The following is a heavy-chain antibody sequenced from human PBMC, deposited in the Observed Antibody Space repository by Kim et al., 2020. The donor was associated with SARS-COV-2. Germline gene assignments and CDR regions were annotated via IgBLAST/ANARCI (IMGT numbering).Heavy chain of an antibody. CDR2: INTNTGNP. CDR3: ARERGILDYYDSSGYNDAFDI. Sequence: ASVKVSCKASGYTFTSYAMNWVRQAPGQGLEWMGWINTNTGNPTYAQGFTGRFVFSLDTSVSTAYLQISSLKAEDTAVYYCARERGILDYYDSSGYNDAFDIWGQGTMVTVSS. V-gene: IGHV7-4-1*02. D-gene: IGHD3-22*01. J-gene: IGHJ3*02. CDR1: GYTFTSYA.